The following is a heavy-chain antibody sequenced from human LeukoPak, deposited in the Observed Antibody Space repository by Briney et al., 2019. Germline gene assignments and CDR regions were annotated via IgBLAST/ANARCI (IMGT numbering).Heavy chain of an antibody. D-gene: IGHD3-10*02. CDR1: GGSISTFY. J-gene: IGHJ3*02. CDR2: IYYTGNT. V-gene: IGHV4-59*01. Sequence: SETLSLTCTVSGGSISTFYWSWIRQPPVKGLEWIGYIYYTGNTNYNPSLKSRVTISVDTSKNQFSLKLSSVTAADTAVYFCARVQSADYDRAFDIWGQGTMVTVSS. CDR3: ARVQSADYDRAFDI.